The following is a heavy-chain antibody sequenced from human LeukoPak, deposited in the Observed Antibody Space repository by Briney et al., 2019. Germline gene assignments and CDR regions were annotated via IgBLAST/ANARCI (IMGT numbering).Heavy chain of an antibody. J-gene: IGHJ1*01. D-gene: IGHD3-16*01. CDR1: GLTFSSYA. V-gene: IGHV3-23*01. CDR3: AKGGGGAIARYQH. CDR2: ISGSGGST. Sequence: GGSLRLSCAASGLTFSSYAMSWVRQAPGKGLEWVSAISGSGGSTYYADSVKGRFTISRDNSKNTLYLQMNSLRAEDTAVYYCAKGGGGAIARYQHWGQGTLVTVSS.